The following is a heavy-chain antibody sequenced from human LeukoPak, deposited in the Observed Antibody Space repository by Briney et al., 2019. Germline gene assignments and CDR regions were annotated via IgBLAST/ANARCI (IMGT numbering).Heavy chain of an antibody. Sequence: GGSLRLSCTASGFTFGDYAMNWVRQAPGKGLEWVSYIDSSSTTIFYADSVRGRFTISRDNAKNSLFLQMNSLRAEDTAVYYCATDGRLLDYWGQGTLVTVSS. CDR3: ATDGRLLDY. J-gene: IGHJ4*02. CDR1: GFTFGDYA. CDR2: IDSSSTTI. V-gene: IGHV3-48*01.